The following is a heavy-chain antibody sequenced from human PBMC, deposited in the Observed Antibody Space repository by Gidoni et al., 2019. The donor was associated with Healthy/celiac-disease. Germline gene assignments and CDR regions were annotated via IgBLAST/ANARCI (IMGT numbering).Heavy chain of an antibody. Sequence: QVQLVESGGGVVQPGRSLRLSCAASGFTFSSYAMHWVRQAPGKGLEWVAVIWYDGSNKYYADSVKGRFTISRDNSKNTLYLQMNSLRAEDTAVYYCARDRSGSYVDYWGQGTLVTVSS. CDR3: ARDRSGSYVDY. CDR1: GFTFSSYA. V-gene: IGHV3-33*01. CDR2: IWYDGSNK. J-gene: IGHJ4*02. D-gene: IGHD1-26*01.